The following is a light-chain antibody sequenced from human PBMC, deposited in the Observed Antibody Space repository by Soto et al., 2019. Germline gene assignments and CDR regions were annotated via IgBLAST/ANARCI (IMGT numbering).Light chain of an antibody. J-gene: IGKJ1*01. Sequence: EIVMTQSPASLSVSPGERVTLSCRASQNVGSKLAWYQHKPGQAPRFLIYGASTRAAGIPDRFSGSGSGTEFTLTINSLQSEDFAVYDCHHYNNWPRTFGQGTKVEIK. CDR2: GAS. CDR3: HHYNNWPRT. V-gene: IGKV3-15*01. CDR1: QNVGSK.